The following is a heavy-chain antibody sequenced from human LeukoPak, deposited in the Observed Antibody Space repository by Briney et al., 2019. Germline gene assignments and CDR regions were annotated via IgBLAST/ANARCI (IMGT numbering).Heavy chain of an antibody. V-gene: IGHV3-74*01. J-gene: IGHJ4*02. Sequence: GGSLILSCAASGFTFSSYWMHWVRQAPGKGLVWVSHINSDGSIRSYADSVKGRFTISRDNAKNTLYLQMNSLTAEDTAVYYCARGDYGAPGVDYWGQGTLVTVSS. D-gene: IGHD4-17*01. CDR2: INSDGSIR. CDR3: ARGDYGAPGVDY. CDR1: GFTFSSYW.